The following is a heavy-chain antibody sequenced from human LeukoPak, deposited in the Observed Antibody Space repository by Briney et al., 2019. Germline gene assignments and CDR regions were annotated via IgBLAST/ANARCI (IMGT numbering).Heavy chain of an antibody. V-gene: IGHV4-59*05. CDR3: ARLEGIEDSSGYS. J-gene: IGHJ4*02. CDR2: IYYSGST. CDR1: GFAFSTYA. D-gene: IGHD3-22*01. Sequence: GSLRLSCAASGFAFSTYAMNWVRQAPGKGLEWIGSIYYSGSTYYNPSLKSRVTISVDTSKNQFSLKLSSVTAADTAVYYCARLEGIEDSSGYSWGQGTLVTVSS.